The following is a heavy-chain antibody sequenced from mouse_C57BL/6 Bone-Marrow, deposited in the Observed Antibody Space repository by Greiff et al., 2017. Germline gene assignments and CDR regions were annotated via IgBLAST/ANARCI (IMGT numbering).Heavy chain of an antibody. CDR3: ARRAY. CDR1: GYTFTSYW. Sequence: QVQLQQPGAELVKPGASVKLSCKASGYTFTSYWIHWVKQRPGRGLEWLGRIDPNSGGTKYTEMFKRKATLTVDKPASTAYMQLSSLTSEDSAVYYCARRAYWGQGTTLTVSS. CDR2: IDPNSGGT. J-gene: IGHJ2*01. V-gene: IGHV1-72*01. D-gene: IGHD3-3*01.